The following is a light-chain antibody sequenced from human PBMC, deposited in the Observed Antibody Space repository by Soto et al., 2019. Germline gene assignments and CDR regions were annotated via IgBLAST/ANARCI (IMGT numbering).Light chain of an antibody. V-gene: IGKV1-39*01. CDR1: QSVNSY. J-gene: IGKJ4*01. CDR2: GAS. CDR3: QQSSSTALT. Sequence: DIQMTQSPDSLSASVGDRVTITCRASQSVNSYLNWYQQKPGKAPSLLIYGASSLQSGVPSRFSGSGSGTDFTLTISSLQPEDSAVYYCQQSSSTALTFGGGTKVEIK.